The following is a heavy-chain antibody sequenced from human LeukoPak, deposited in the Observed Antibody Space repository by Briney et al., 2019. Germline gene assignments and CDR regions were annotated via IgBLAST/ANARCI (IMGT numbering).Heavy chain of an antibody. CDR3: ARVVMKAFYYYYMDV. V-gene: IGHV1-8*01. D-gene: IGHD2-21*01. CDR1: GYTFSDYD. Sequence: ASVTVSCTASGYTFSDYDVNWVRQAPGQGLEWMGWMNPTSGDTGYAQTFQGRVTMTRSMSKNTAYMELSRLRSEDTAVYFCARVVMKAFYYYYMDVWGKGTTISISS. CDR2: MNPTSGDT. J-gene: IGHJ6*03.